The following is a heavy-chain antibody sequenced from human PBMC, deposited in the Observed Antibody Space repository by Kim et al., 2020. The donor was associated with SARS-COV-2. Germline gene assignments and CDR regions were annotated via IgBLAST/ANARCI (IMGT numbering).Heavy chain of an antibody. D-gene: IGHD3-16*01. Sequence: SETLSLTCTVSGGSISSSSYYWGWIRQPPGKGLEWIGSIYYSGSTYYNPSLKSRVTISVDTSKNQFSLKLSSVTAADTAVYYCARDQYDADYYYYYGMDVWGQGTTVTVSS. CDR3: ARDQYDADYYYYYGMDV. J-gene: IGHJ6*02. CDR2: IYYSGST. V-gene: IGHV4-39*07. CDR1: GGSISSSSYY.